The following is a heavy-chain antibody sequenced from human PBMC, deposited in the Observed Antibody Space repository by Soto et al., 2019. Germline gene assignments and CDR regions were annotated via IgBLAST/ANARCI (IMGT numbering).Heavy chain of an antibody. V-gene: IGHV3-30*18. Sequence: GGSLRLSCAASGFTFSSYGMHWVRQAPGKGLEGVEVISYDGSNKYYAYSVKGRFTISRDNSKNTLYLQMNSLRAEDTAVYYCAKNSHRYCSGGSCYPYFDXWGQGTLVTVSX. CDR3: AKNSHRYCSGGSCYPYFDX. CDR2: ISYDGSNK. D-gene: IGHD2-15*01. J-gene: IGHJ4*02. CDR1: GFTFSSYG.